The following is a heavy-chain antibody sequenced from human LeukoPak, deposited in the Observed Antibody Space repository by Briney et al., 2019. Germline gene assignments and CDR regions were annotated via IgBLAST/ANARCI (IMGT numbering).Heavy chain of an antibody. D-gene: IGHD4-17*01. CDR1: GGSFSGYY. V-gene: IGHV4-34*01. CDR2: INHSGST. CDR3: ARGRYGDYVFPPKYFDY. J-gene: IGHJ4*02. Sequence: SETLSLTCAVYGGSFSGYYWSWICQPPGKGLEWIGEINHSGSTNYNPSLKSRVTISVDTSKNQFSLKLSSVTAADTAVYYCARGRYGDYVFPPKYFDYWGQGTLVTVSS.